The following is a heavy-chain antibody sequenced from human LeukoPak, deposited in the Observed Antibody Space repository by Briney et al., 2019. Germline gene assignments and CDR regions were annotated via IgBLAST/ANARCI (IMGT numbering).Heavy chain of an antibody. CDR1: GGSISSSSYY. V-gene: IGHV4-39*02. CDR2: IYYSGST. J-gene: IGHJ4*02. Sequence: SETLSLTCTVSGGSISSSSYYWGWIRQPPGKGLEWIGSIYYSGSTYYNPSLKSRVTISVDTSKNQFSLKLSSVTAADTAVYYCARDSTPKDCWGQGTLVTVSS. CDR3: ARDSTPKDC.